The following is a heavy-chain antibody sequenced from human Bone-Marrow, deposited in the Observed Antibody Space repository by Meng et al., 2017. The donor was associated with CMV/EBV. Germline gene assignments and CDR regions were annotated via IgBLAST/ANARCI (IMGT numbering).Heavy chain of an antibody. CDR2: IYYSGST. V-gene: IGHV4-39*07. CDR3: ARGVGSVRFLEWLSTSGYFDY. Sequence: GSLRLSCTVSGGSISSSSYYWGWIRQPPGKGPEWIGSIYYSGSTYYNPSLKSRVTISVDTSKNQFSLKLSSVTAADTAVYYCARGVGSVRFLEWLSTSGYFDYWGQGTLVTVSS. CDR1: GGSISSSSYY. J-gene: IGHJ4*02. D-gene: IGHD3-3*01.